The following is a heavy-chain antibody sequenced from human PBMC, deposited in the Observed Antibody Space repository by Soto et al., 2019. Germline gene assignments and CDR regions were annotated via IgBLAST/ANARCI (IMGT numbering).Heavy chain of an antibody. J-gene: IGHJ5*02. CDR2: INQDGSRK. V-gene: IGHV3-7*01. CDR1: GFTFSTYW. Sequence: EVQLVESGGGLVQPGGSLRLSCAASGFTFSTYWMTWVRQAPGRGLEWVANINQDGSRKYYVDSVKGRFTISRDNAKNSLYLQMNSLRAEDTAVYYWARGAYYDFWSGFQSWFDPWGQGTLVTVSS. D-gene: IGHD3-3*01. CDR3: ARGAYYDFWSGFQSWFDP.